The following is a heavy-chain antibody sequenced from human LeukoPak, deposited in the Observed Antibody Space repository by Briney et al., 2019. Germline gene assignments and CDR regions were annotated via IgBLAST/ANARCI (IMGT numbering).Heavy chain of an antibody. CDR1: GGSFSGYY. Sequence: SETLSLTCAVYGGSFSGYYWSWIRQPPGKGLEWIGEINHSGSTNYNPSLKSRVTISVDTSKNQFSLKLSSVTAADTAVYYCARHPAGHAFDIWGQGTMVTVSS. CDR3: ARHPAGHAFDI. V-gene: IGHV4-34*01. J-gene: IGHJ3*02. D-gene: IGHD3-10*01. CDR2: INHSGST.